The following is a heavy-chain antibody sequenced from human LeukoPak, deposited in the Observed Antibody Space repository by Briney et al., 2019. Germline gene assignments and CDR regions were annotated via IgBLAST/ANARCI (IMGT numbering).Heavy chain of an antibody. Sequence: ASVKVSCKASGYTFTGYYMHWVRQAPGQGLEWMGRINPNSGGTNYAQKFQGWVTMTRDTSISTAYMELSRLRSDDTAVYYCARGNSGYDFDAFDIWGQGTMVTVSS. CDR1: GYTFTGYY. CDR2: INPNSGGT. V-gene: IGHV1-2*04. D-gene: IGHD5-12*01. J-gene: IGHJ3*02. CDR3: ARGNSGYDFDAFDI.